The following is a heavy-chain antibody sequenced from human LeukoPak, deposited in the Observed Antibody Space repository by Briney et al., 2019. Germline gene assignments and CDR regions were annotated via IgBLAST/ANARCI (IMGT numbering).Heavy chain of an antibody. D-gene: IGHD3-22*01. Sequence: ASVTVSCKASGGTFSSYAISWVRQAPGQGLEWMGGIISILGTTKYAQKFQGRVTITADESTSTAYMELSSLRSEDTAVYYCARSGDSSGYYYGERYWGQGTLVTVSS. CDR1: GGTFSSYA. J-gene: IGHJ4*02. CDR2: IISILGTT. V-gene: IGHV1-69*13. CDR3: ARSGDSSGYYYGERY.